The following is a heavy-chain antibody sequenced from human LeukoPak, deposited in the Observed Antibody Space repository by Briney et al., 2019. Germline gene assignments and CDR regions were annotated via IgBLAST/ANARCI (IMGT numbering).Heavy chain of an antibody. Sequence: PSETLSLTCAVSGGSISSSGYSWNWIRQPPGKGLEWIGDIYHSGTTDYNPSLKSRVTISVDTSKNQFSLKLSSVTAADTAVYYCARGTRSGSYRHFDYWGQGTLVTVSS. J-gene: IGHJ4*02. CDR2: IYHSGTT. CDR3: ARGTRSGSYRHFDY. D-gene: IGHD1-26*01. CDR1: GGSISSSGYS. V-gene: IGHV4-30-2*01.